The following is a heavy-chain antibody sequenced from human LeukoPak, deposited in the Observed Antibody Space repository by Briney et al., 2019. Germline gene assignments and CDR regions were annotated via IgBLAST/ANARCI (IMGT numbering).Heavy chain of an antibody. CDR1: RFTFSSYA. V-gene: IGHV3-23*01. D-gene: IGHD4/OR15-4a*01. CDR3: ARRAGAYSHPYDY. Sequence: GGSLRLSCAASRFTFSSYAMSWVRQAPGKGLEWVSGISGSGDSTYYADSVKGRFTISRDNSKNTLYLQMNSLRAEDTAVYYCARRAGAYSHPYDYWGQGTLVTVSS. J-gene: IGHJ4*02. CDR2: ISGSGDST.